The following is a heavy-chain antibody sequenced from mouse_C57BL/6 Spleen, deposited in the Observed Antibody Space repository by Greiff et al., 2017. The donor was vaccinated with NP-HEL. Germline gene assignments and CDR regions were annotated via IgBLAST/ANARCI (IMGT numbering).Heavy chain of an antibody. CDR2: IDPNSGGT. V-gene: IGHV1-72*01. D-gene: IGHD1-1*01. J-gene: IGHJ2*01. CDR1: GYTFTSYW. CDR3: ARGTTTVVDYFDY. Sequence: QVHVKQPGAELVKPGASVKLSCKASGYTFTSYWMHWVKQRPGRGLEWIGRIDPNSGGTKYNEKFKSKATLTVDKPSSTAYMQLSSLTSEDSAVYYCARGTTTVVDYFDYWGQGTTLTVSS.